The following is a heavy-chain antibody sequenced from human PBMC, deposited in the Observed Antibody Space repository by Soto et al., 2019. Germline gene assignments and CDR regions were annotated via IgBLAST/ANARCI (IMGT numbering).Heavy chain of an antibody. V-gene: IGHV1-69*01. J-gene: IGHJ5*02. CDR3: ARGRSSPNFDH. D-gene: IGHD6-6*01. Sequence: QVQLVQSGAEVRKPGSSVKVSCTISGGTFTNYVISWLRQAPGQGLEWMGGLIPIFGAANLAQKFQGRVTITADESTSTVNMELSSLTSEDTAVYYCARGRSSPNFDHWGQGTLVTVSS. CDR1: GGTFTNYV. CDR2: LIPIFGAA.